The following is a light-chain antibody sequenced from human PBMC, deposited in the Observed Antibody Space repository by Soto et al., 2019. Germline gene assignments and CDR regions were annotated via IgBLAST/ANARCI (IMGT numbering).Light chain of an antibody. CDR1: SSDIGAYNF. CDR2: DVN. V-gene: IGLV2-14*03. CDR3: TSCTTLTAMR. J-gene: IGLJ2*01. Sequence: QSALTQPASVSGSPGQSITISCTGTSSDIGAYNFVSWYQQHPGKAPKLMLYDVNIRPSGVSDRFSGSKSGNTASLTISGRQAEEEADYYWTSCTTLTAMRFGGGTKVTVL.